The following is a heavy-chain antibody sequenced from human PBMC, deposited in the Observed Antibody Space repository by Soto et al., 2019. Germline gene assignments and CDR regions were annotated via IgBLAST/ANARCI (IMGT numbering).Heavy chain of an antibody. CDR3: ARARVLSSHQSPKNYYYGMDV. D-gene: IGHD3-16*01. V-gene: IGHV1-18*01. J-gene: IGHJ6*02. Sequence: QVQLVQSGAEVKKPGASVKVSCKASGYTFTSYGISWVRQAPGQGLEWMGWISAYNGNTNYAQKLQGRVTMTTDTSTSTAYMELRSLRSDDTAVYYCARARVLSSHQSPKNYYYGMDVWGQGTTVTVSS. CDR2: ISAYNGNT. CDR1: GYTFTSYG.